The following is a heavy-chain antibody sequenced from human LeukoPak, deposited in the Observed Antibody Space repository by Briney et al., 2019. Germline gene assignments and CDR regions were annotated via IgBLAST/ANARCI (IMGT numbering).Heavy chain of an antibody. Sequence: PGGSLRLSCAASGFTFSDYYMSWIRQAPGKGLEWLSYINPTSGYTPYADSVRGRFTISRDNAKNSLYLQMNSLRAEDTAVYYCARDRAVGVTDFDYWGQGTLVTVSS. D-gene: IGHD2-21*02. CDR2: INPTSGYT. V-gene: IGHV3-11*06. J-gene: IGHJ4*02. CDR3: ARDRAVGVTDFDY. CDR1: GFTFSDYY.